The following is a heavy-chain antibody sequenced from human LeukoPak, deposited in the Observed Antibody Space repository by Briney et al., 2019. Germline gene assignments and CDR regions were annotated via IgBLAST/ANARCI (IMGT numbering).Heavy chain of an antibody. CDR3: AKLQDYDFWSGSDFDY. J-gene: IGHJ4*02. Sequence: GGSLRLSCAASGFTFSSNAMTWVRQAPGKGLEWVSTVSGSGSRVYYADSVKGRFTISRDNSKNTLYLQINSLRAEDTAVYYCAKLQDYDFWSGSDFDYWGQGTLVTVS. V-gene: IGHV3-23*01. CDR2: VSGSGSRV. CDR1: GFTFSSNA. D-gene: IGHD3-3*01.